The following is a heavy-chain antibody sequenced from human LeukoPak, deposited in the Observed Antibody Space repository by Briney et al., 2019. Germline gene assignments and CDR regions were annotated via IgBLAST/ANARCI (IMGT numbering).Heavy chain of an antibody. D-gene: IGHD2-8*01. J-gene: IGHJ4*02. CDR1: GFTFKDYY. V-gene: IGHV3-11*04. CDR3: VRSLFGRLMRD. CDR2: INSGGDTI. Sequence: GGSLRLSCAASGFTFKDYYMSWIRQAPGKGLEWVSYINSGGDTIYYADSVKGRFTISRDNAKSSLYLQMSSLRGEDTAIYYCVRSLFGRLMRDWGQGTLVTV.